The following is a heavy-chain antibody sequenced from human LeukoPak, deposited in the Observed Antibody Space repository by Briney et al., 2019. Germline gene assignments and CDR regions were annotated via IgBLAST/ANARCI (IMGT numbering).Heavy chain of an antibody. CDR3: ARDSDVLTAYPPTQLFDP. D-gene: IGHD3-9*01. V-gene: IGHV4-61*02. CDR2: IYTSGGT. Sequence: SETLSLTCTVSGGSISSGSYYWSWIRQPAGKGLEWIGRIYTSGGTNYNPSLKSRVTMSVDTSKNQFSLKLNSVTAADTAVYYCARDSDVLTAYPPTQLFDPWGQGTLVTVSS. CDR1: GGSISSGSYY. J-gene: IGHJ5*02.